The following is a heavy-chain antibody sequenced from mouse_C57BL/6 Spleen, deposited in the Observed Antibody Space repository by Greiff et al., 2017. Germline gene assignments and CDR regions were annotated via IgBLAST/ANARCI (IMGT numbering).Heavy chain of an antibody. CDR1: GYTFTSYW. J-gene: IGHJ4*01. D-gene: IGHD1-1*01. CDR3: ASRVYYYGRGGAMDY. CDR2: IDPSDSYT. V-gene: IGHV1-69*01. Sequence: QVQLQQSGAELVMPGASVKLSCKASGYTFTSYWMHWVKQRPGQGLEWIGEIDPSDSYTNYNQKFQGKSTLTVDKSSSTAYMQLSSLTSEDSAVYYCASRVYYYGRGGAMDYWGQGTSVTVSS.